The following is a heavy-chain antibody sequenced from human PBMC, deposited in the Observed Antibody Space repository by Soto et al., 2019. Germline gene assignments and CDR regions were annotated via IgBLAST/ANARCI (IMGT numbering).Heavy chain of an antibody. V-gene: IGHV1-69*13. Sequence: SVKVSCKASGGTFSSYAISWVRQAPGQGLEWMGGIIPIFGTANYAQKFQGRVTITADESTSTAYMELSSLRSEDTAVYYCARAVSIAAAAHPYYYGMDVWGQGTTVTVSS. D-gene: IGHD6-13*01. CDR2: IIPIFGTA. CDR1: GGTFSSYA. J-gene: IGHJ6*02. CDR3: ARAVSIAAAAHPYYYGMDV.